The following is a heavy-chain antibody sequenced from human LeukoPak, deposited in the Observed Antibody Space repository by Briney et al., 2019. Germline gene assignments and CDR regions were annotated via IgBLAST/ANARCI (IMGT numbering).Heavy chain of an antibody. CDR3: ARDVIAVAGYAEYFQH. Sequence: GASVEVSCKASGYTFTSYAMHWVRQAPGQRLEWMGWINAGNGNTKYSQKFQGRVTITRDTSASTAYMELSSLRSEDTAVYYCARDVIAVAGYAEYFQHWGQGTLVTVSS. J-gene: IGHJ1*01. CDR1: GYTFTSYA. D-gene: IGHD6-19*01. CDR2: INAGNGNT. V-gene: IGHV1-3*01.